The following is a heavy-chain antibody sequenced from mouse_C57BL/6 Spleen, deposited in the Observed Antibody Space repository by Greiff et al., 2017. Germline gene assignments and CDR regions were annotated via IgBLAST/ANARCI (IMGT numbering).Heavy chain of an antibody. V-gene: IGHV1-55*01. CDR1: GYTFTSYW. Sequence: QVQLQQSGAELVKPGASVKMSCKASGYTFTSYWINWVKQRPGQGLEWIGDISPGSGSTNYNEKFKSKAKLTVDTSSSTAYMLLSSLTSEDSAVYYYARRDRYYWALDDWGQGTSVTVSS. D-gene: IGHD3-3*01. J-gene: IGHJ4*01. CDR2: ISPGSGST. CDR3: ARRDRYYWALDD.